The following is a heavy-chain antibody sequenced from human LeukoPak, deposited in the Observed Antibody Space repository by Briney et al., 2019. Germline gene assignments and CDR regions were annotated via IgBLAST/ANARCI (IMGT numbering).Heavy chain of an antibody. CDR1: GYTFTGYY. J-gene: IGHJ4*02. Sequence: ASVKVSCKASGYTFTGYYMHWVRQAPGQGLEWMGWINPNSGGTNYAQKFQGWVTMTRDTSISTAYMELSRLTSDDTAVYYCAREEGGGSGSFDYWGQGTLVTVSS. D-gene: IGHD6-19*01. CDR3: AREEGGGSGSFDY. V-gene: IGHV1-2*04. CDR2: INPNSGGT.